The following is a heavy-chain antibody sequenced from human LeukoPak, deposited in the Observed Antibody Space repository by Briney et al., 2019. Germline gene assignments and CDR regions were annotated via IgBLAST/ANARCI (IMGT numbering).Heavy chain of an antibody. J-gene: IGHJ3*02. CDR1: GASISSYY. CDR2: IYYSGST. Sequence: SETLSLTCTVSGASISSYYWSWIRQPPGKGLEWIGYIYYSGSTNYNPSLKSRVTISVDTSKNQFSLKLSSVTAADTAVYYCARLLGSSSRDAFDIWGQGTMVTVSS. V-gene: IGHV4-59*08. D-gene: IGHD6-13*01. CDR3: ARLLGSSSRDAFDI.